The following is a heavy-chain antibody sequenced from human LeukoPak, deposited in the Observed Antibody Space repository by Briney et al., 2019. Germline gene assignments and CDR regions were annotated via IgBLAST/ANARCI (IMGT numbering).Heavy chain of an antibody. V-gene: IGHV4-39*01. CDR2: VYHNGAT. CDR3: TRWSGIPDYSWFDP. CDR1: GCSVSDSSYY. D-gene: IGHD3-3*01. Sequence: SETLSLTCTVSGCSVSDSSYYWGWIRQPPGKGLEWIGVVYHNGATYYNPSLESRITIFVDTSKNQFSLSLNSVTAADTAVYYCTRWSGIPDYSWFDPWGQGTLVTVSS. J-gene: IGHJ5*02.